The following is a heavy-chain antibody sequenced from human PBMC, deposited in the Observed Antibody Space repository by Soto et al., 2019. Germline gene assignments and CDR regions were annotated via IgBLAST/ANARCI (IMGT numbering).Heavy chain of an antibody. V-gene: IGHV1-18*01. CDR1: GYTFRNFG. J-gene: IGHJ4*02. CDR2: ISAYNGNT. D-gene: IGHD3-10*01. CDR3: ARVREFRGDFFDY. Sequence: ASVKVSCKASGYTFRNFGISWVRQAPGQGLEWMGWISAYNGNTNYAQKLQGRLTMTTDTSTSTAYMELRSLRSDDTAVYYCARVREFRGDFFDYWGQGTLVTVS.